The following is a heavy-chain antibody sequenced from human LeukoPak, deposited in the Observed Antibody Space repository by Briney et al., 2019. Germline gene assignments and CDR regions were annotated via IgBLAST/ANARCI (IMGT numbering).Heavy chain of an antibody. CDR3: ARGPPTDYYDSSGFYYVFDY. Sequence: ETLSLTCAVYGGSFSGYYWSWIRQPPGKGLEWIGEINHSGSTNYNPSLKSRVTISVDTSKNQFFLKLSSATAADTAVYFCARGPPTDYYDSSGFYYVFDYWGQGTLVTVSS. CDR1: GGSFSGYY. V-gene: IGHV4-34*01. CDR2: INHSGST. D-gene: IGHD3-22*01. J-gene: IGHJ4*02.